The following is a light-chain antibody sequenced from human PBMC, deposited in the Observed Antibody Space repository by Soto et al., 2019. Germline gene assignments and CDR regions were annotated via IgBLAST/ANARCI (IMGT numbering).Light chain of an antibody. CDR1: QSVSRT. CDR3: QQRYNWPQT. CDR2: DAS. J-gene: IGKJ1*01. Sequence: EVVLTQSPATLSLSPGERANLSCRTSQSVSRTLAWYQQKSGQAPRLLIYDASNRATGIPTRFSGSVSGTDFTLTISSLEPEDFAVYYCQQRYNWPQTFGQGTKVEIK. V-gene: IGKV3-11*01.